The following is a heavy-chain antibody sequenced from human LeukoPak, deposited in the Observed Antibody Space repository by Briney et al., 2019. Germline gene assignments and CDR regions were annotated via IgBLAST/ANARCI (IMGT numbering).Heavy chain of an antibody. Sequence: SVKVSCKASGGTFSSYAISWVRQAPGQGLEWMGGIIPIFGTANYAQKFQGRVTITTDESTSTAYMELSSLRSEDTAVYYCARATHLDIVVVPAAPTGGDAFDIWGQGTMVTVSS. D-gene: IGHD2-2*03. CDR3: ARATHLDIVVVPAAPTGGDAFDI. J-gene: IGHJ3*02. V-gene: IGHV1-69*05. CDR1: GGTFSSYA. CDR2: IIPIFGTA.